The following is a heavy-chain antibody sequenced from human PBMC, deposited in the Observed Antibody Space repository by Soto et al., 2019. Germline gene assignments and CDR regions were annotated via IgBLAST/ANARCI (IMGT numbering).Heavy chain of an antibody. D-gene: IGHD2-15*01. CDR3: ARVYSRQLGYCSGGSCFDFDY. CDR1: GYTFTSFD. J-gene: IGHJ4*02. CDR2: MNPNSGNT. V-gene: IGHV1-8*01. Sequence: ASVTVSYMASGYTFTSFDINWGRQATGQGLEWMGWMNPNSGNTGYAQKFQGRVTMTRNTSISTAYMELSSLRSEDTAVYYCARVYSRQLGYCSGGSCFDFDYWGQGTLVTVSS.